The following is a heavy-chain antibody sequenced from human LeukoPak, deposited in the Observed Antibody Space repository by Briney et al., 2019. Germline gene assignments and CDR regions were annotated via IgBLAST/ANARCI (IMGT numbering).Heavy chain of an antibody. J-gene: IGHJ6*03. CDR2: ISAYNGNT. CDR3: ARSITMVRGTYYYYYYMDV. V-gene: IGHV1-18*01. Sequence: ASVKVSCKASGYTFTSYGISWVRQAPGQGLEWMGWISAYNGNTNYAQKLQGRVTMTTDTSTSTAYMELGSLRSDDTAVYYCARSITMVRGTYYYYYYMDVWGKGTTVTVSS. D-gene: IGHD3-10*01. CDR1: GYTFTSYG.